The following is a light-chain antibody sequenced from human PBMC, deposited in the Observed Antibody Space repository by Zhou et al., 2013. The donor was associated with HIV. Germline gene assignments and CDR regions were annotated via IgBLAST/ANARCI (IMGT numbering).Light chain of an antibody. CDR3: QQSYNNPPA. Sequence: IQMTQSPSSLSASVGDRVTITCRASQKISTYLNWYQQRPGKALKLLIYGASSLQSGVPSRFSGTGSGTEFTLTISSLQPEDFATYYCQQSYNNPPAFGLGTRLEIK. CDR2: GAS. J-gene: IGKJ5*01. V-gene: IGKV1-39*01. CDR1: QKISTY.